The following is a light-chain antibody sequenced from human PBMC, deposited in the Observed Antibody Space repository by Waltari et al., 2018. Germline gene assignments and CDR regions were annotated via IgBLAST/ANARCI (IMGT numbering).Light chain of an antibody. CDR3: QQRSDWPPLT. CDR1: QSVGGF. V-gene: IGKV3-11*01. CDR2: DAS. Sequence: EIVLTQSPATLSLSPGDRATLSCRASQSVGGFLAWYQQKPGQAPRLLIYDASTRATGIPGRFSGIGSGTDFTLTISSLEPEDFAVYFCQQRSDWPPLTFGGGTKVEMK. J-gene: IGKJ4*01.